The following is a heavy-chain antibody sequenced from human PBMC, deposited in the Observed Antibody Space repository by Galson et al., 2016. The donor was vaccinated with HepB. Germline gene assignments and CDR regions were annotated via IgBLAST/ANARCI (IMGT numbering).Heavy chain of an antibody. CDR1: GYTFSSYG. CDR2: INGGNGNT. V-gene: IGHV1-3*01. CDR3: TRDRLSTIAAHAGGV. D-gene: IGHD6-13*01. J-gene: IGHJ6*02. Sequence: SVKVSCKASGYTFSSYGMHWVRQAPGHRLEWMGRINGGNGNTRYSQKFQGRVTITRDTSATTVYMELSSLRSEDTGVYYCTRDRLSTIAAHAGGVWGQGTTVTVSS.